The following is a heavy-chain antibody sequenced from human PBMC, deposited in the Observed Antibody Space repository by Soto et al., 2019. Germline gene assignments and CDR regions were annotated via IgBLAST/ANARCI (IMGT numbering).Heavy chain of an antibody. V-gene: IGHV1-18*01. J-gene: IGHJ5*02. Sequence: GASVKVSCKASGYTFTSYGISWVRQAPGQGLEWMGWISAYNGNTNYAQKLQGRVTMTTDTSTSTAYMELRSLRSDDTAVYYCAIRYNLIAGNNRFAPWGQGTMVPVSS. CDR3: AIRYNLIAGNNRFAP. CDR1: GYTFTSYG. CDR2: ISAYNGNT. D-gene: IGHD6-13*01.